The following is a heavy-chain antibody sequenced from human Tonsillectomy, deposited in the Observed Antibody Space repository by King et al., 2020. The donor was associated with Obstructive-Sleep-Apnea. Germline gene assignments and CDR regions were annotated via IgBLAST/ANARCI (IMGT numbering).Heavy chain of an antibody. V-gene: IGHV3-53*04. CDR3: ARAPYYYDSSGYYYSAFDI. CDR1: GFTVSSNY. D-gene: IGHD3-22*01. J-gene: IGHJ3*02. Sequence: VQLVESGGGLVQPGGSLRLSCAASGFTVSSNYMSWVRQAPGKGLEWVSVIYSGGSTYYADSVKGRFTISRHNSKNTLYLQMNSLRAEDTAVYYCARAPYYYDSSGYYYSAFDIWGQGTMVTVSS. CDR2: IYSGGST.